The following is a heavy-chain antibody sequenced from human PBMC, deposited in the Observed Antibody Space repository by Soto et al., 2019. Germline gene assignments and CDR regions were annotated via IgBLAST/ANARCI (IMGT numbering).Heavy chain of an antibody. Sequence: PSETLSLTCTVSGGSISSYYWSWIRQPPGKGLEWIGYIYYSGSTNYNPSLKSRVTISVGTSKNQFSLKLSSVTAADTAVYYCARVGGSGSPFDNWGQGTLVTVSS. V-gene: IGHV4-59*01. CDR1: GGSISSYY. CDR2: IYYSGST. D-gene: IGHD3-10*01. J-gene: IGHJ4*02. CDR3: ARVGGSGSPFDN.